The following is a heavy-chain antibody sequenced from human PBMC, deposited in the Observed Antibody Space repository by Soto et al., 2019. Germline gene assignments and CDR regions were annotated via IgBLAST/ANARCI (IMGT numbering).Heavy chain of an antibody. J-gene: IGHJ4*02. CDR3: EGESGENWSYEAY. Sequence: SETLSLTCTVSGDTITSFSWNWNRQSAGKGLEWIGRISTTGNTHYNPSLESRVTMSLDTSKNQFSLKLTSVTAADTAVYYCEGESGENWSYEAYWGQGTLVTVSS. CDR1: GDTITSFS. CDR2: ISTTGNT. V-gene: IGHV4-4*07. D-gene: IGHD1-7*01.